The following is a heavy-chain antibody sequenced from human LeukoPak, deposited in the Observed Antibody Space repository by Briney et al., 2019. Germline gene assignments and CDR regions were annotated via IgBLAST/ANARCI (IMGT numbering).Heavy chain of an antibody. D-gene: IGHD1-26*01. CDR1: GFTFSSYA. CDR2: ISGSGGST. CDR3: XXXXXXVXVGATNYFDY. J-gene: IGHJ4*02. Sequence: GGSLRLSCAASGFTFSSYAMSWVRQAPGKGLEWVSAISGSGGSTYYADSVKGRFTISRDNSKNTLYLQMNSLRAEDTAVYYXXXXXXXVXVGATNYFDYWGQGTLVTVSS. V-gene: IGHV3-23*01.